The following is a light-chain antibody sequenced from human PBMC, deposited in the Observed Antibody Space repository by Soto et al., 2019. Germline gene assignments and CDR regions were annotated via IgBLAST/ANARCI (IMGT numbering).Light chain of an antibody. CDR1: QRITGNY. CDR3: QQRSNWPSLT. J-gene: IGKJ4*01. V-gene: IGKV3-11*01. Sequence: DIVMTQSPGTLSLSPGERATLSCRASQRITGNYLAWYQQKPGQAPSLLIYGASTRATGTPARFSGSGSGTEFTLTISSLEPEDSAVYYCQQRSNWPSLTFGGGTKVDIK. CDR2: GAS.